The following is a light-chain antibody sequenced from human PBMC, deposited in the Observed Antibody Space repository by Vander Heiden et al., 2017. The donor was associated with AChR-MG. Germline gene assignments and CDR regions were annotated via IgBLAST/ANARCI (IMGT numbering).Light chain of an antibody. CDR2: STS. CDR3: LLYYGGAQLWV. Sequence: QTVVTQEPSLTVSPAGTVTLTCASSTGAVTSGYYPNWFQQTPGQAPRALSCSTSHNRSWTPARFSGSLLGGKAALTLSGVQPEDEAEYYCLLYYGGAQLWVFGGGTKLTVL. V-gene: IGLV7-43*01. CDR1: TGAVTSGYY. J-gene: IGLJ3*02.